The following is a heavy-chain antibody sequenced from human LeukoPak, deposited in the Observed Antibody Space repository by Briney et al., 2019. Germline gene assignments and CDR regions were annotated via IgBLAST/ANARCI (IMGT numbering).Heavy chain of an antibody. CDR2: IYYSGST. D-gene: IGHD2-2*01. Sequence: SETLSLTCTVSGGSISSSSYYWGWIRQPPGKGREWIGSIYYSGSTYYNPSLKSRVTISVDTSKIQLSLKPSSVTAADTAVYYCARHADLAYCSSTSCRRKYYYYYDMDVRGKGTTVTVST. CDR1: GGSISSSSYY. V-gene: IGHV4-39*01. J-gene: IGHJ6*04. CDR3: ARHADLAYCSSTSCRRKYYYYYDMDV.